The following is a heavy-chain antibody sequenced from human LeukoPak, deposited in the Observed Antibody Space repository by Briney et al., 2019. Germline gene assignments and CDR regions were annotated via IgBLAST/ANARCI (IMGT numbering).Heavy chain of an antibody. V-gene: IGHV3-53*01. Sequence: GGSLRLSCAASGFTVSSNYMSWVRQAPGKGLEWVSVIYSGGSTYYADSVKGRFTISRDNSKNTLYLQMNSLRAEDTAVYYCAKGGGAVAVLYDYWGQGTLVTVSS. J-gene: IGHJ4*02. CDR1: GFTVSSNY. CDR3: AKGGGAVAVLYDY. CDR2: IYSGGST. D-gene: IGHD6-19*01.